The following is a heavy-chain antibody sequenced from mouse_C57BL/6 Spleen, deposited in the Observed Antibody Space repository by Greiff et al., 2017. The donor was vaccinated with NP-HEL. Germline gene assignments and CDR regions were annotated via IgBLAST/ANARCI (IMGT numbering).Heavy chain of an antibody. D-gene: IGHD1-1*01. Sequence: QVQLQQSGPELVKPGASVKLSCKASGYTFTSYDINWVKQRPGQGLEWIGWIYPRDGSTKYNEKLKGKATLTVDTSSSTAYMELHSLTSEDSAVYFCARRGYYGSFYYFDYWGQGTTLTVSS. V-gene: IGHV1-85*01. CDR1: GYTFTSYD. CDR3: ARRGYYGSFYYFDY. CDR2: IYPRDGST. J-gene: IGHJ2*01.